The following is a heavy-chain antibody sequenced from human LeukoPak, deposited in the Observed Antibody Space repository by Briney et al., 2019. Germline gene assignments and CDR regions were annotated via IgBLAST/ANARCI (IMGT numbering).Heavy chain of an antibody. D-gene: IGHD3-22*01. V-gene: IGHV3-21*01. Sequence: PGGSLRLSCAASGFSFSSYSMNWVRQAPGKGLEWVSSISSSSSYIYYADSVKGRFTISRDNAKNSLYLQMNSLRAEDTAVYYCARRSSGFDAFDIGAKGQWSPPLQ. J-gene: IGHJ3*02. CDR3: ARRSSGFDAFD. CDR1: GFSFSSYS. CDR2: ISSSSSYI.